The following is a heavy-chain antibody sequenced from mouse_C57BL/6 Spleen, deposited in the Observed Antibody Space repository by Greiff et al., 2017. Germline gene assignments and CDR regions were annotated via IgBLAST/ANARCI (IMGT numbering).Heavy chain of an antibody. Sequence: VQLQQPGAELVKPGASVKLSCKASGYTFTSYWMQWVKQRPGQGLEWIGEIDPSESYTNYNQKFKGKATLTVDTSSSTAYMQLSSLTSEDSAVYYCARGGSSYEGAMDYWGQGTSVTVSS. V-gene: IGHV1-50*01. CDR2: IDPSESYT. J-gene: IGHJ4*01. D-gene: IGHD1-1*01. CDR1: GYTFTSYW. CDR3: ARGGSSYEGAMDY.